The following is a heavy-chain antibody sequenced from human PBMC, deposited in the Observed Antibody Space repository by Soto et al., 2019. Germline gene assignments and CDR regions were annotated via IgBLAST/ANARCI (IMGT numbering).Heavy chain of an antibody. Sequence: SETLSLTCTVSGASINSADYYWAWIRQSPGRGLEWIGHIYFSANTNYNPTLKSRVKMSLFTSKNQFSLTLTSVTAADSAMYFCARYPLPTSWKPSGGFDLWGQGTLVTVSS. V-gene: IGHV4-30-4*01. J-gene: IGHJ3*01. CDR1: GASINSADYY. D-gene: IGHD1-1*01. CDR2: IYFSANT. CDR3: ARYPLPTSWKPSGGFDL.